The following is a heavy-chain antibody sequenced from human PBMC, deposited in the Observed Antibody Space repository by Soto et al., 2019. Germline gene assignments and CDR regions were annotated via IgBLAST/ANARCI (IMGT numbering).Heavy chain of an antibody. CDR3: AKDRRDGEYNSVYDF. CDR2: MSFDGTYK. J-gene: IGHJ4*02. CDR1: GFRFSDYG. V-gene: IGHV3-30*18. Sequence: QVQLAESGGGVVQPGRSLRLSCIGSGFRFSDYGMHWVRQAPGKGLEWVAMMSFDGTYKYSADSVKGRFIISRDNSKNTLLLQMNSLRAGDTAVHYCAKDRRDGEYNSVYDFWGQGTLVTVSS. D-gene: IGHD4-17*01.